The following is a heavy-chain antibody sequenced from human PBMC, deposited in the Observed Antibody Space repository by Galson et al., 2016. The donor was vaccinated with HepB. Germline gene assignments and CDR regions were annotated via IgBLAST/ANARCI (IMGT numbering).Heavy chain of an antibody. V-gene: IGHV4-39*01. CDR1: GASISGSEYY. Sequence: SETLSLTCTVSGASISGSEYYWGWIRQPPGRGLEWIGSIYYTENTYYNPSLKSRFTISVETSKNQFSLRLNSVTAADTGVYYCATGIVVAGKYYYYMDVWGKGTTVTVSS. J-gene: IGHJ6*03. CDR3: ATGIVVAGKYYYYMDV. D-gene: IGHD6-19*01. CDR2: IYYTENT.